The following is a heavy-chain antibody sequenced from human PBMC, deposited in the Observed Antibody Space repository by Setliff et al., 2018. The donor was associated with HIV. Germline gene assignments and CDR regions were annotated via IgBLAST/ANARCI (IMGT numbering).Heavy chain of an antibody. CDR2: MKPKTGNT. V-gene: IGHV1-8*01. J-gene: IGHJ6*02. CDR3: ARKVGVTTYYYSSGSIKGALDV. D-gene: IGHD3-10*01. Sequence: KVSCKASGYAFTTYDINWVRQATGQGLEWMGWMKPKTGNTVYEQNFQGRVTMTRDTSIDTAYMEFSSLRSEDTAVYYCARKVGVTTYYYSSGSIKGALDVWGQGTKVTVSS. CDR1: GYAFTTYD.